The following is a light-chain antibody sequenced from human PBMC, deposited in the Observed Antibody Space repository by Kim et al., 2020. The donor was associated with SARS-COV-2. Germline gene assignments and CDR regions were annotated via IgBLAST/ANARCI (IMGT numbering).Light chain of an antibody. CDR1: TTDH. J-gene: IGLJ2*01. CDR2: DVY. V-gene: IGLV2-14*02. CDR3: SSYTRTHTLL. Sequence: QSALTQPASVSGSPGQSITISCTGTTTDHVSWYQQYPGKAPKLMIYDVYKWPSGVSHRFSVSKSDNTASLTISGLQADDEAAYYCSSYTRTHTLLFG.